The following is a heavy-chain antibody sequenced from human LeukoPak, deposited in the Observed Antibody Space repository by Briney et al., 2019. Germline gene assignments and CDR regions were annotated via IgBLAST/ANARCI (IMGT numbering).Heavy chain of an antibody. CDR2: ISAYNANT. J-gene: IGHJ4*02. D-gene: IGHD3-22*01. Sequence: GASVKVSCKASGYTFSNYGISWVRQAPGQGLEWMGWISAYNANTNYAQMLQGRVTMTTDTSTSTAYMELRSLGSDDTAVYYCARERALYESSGYGLDYWGQGTLVTVSS. CDR1: GYTFSNYG. V-gene: IGHV1-18*01. CDR3: ARERALYESSGYGLDY.